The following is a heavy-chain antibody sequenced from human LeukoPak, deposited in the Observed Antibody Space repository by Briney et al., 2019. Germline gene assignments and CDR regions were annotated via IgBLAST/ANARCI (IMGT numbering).Heavy chain of an antibody. CDR3: ARGRYDYVWGSPPDY. CDR1: GYTFTAYY. Sequence: ASVKVSCKTSGYTFTAYYMHWVRQAPGQGLEWMGWINPNSGGSNYAQKLQGRVTMTTDTSTSTAYMELRSLRSDDTAVYYCARGRYDYVWGSPPDYWGQGTLVTVSS. CDR2: INPNSGGS. J-gene: IGHJ4*02. V-gene: IGHV1-2*02. D-gene: IGHD3-16*01.